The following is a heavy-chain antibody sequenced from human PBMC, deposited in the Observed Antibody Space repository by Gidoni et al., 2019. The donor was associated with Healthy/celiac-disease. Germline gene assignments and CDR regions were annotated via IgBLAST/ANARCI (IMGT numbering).Heavy chain of an antibody. CDR2: IKQDGSEK. D-gene: IGHD3-22*01. CDR3: ARDRDYDGYDAFDI. CDR1: GFTFSSYW. Sequence: EVQLVESGGGLVQPGGSLRLSGAASGFTFSSYWMSWVRQAPGKGREGVANIKQDGSEKYYVDSVKGRFTISRDNAKTSLYLQMNSLRAEDTAVYYCARDRDYDGYDAFDIWGQGTMVTVSS. V-gene: IGHV3-7*03. J-gene: IGHJ3*02.